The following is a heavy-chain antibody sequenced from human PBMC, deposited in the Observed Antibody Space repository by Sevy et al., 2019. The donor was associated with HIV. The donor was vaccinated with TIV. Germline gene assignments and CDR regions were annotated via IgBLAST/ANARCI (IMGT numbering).Heavy chain of an antibody. J-gene: IGHJ5*02. CDR1: GGSISSYY. CDR2: IYYSGST. V-gene: IGHV4-59*01. Sequence: SETLSLTCTVSGGSISSYYWSWIRQPPGKGLEWIGYIYYSGSTNYNPSLKSRVTISVDTSKKQFSLKLSAVTAADTAVYYCASTYYDFWSGSEHWFDPWGQGTLVTVSS. CDR3: ASTYYDFWSGSEHWFDP. D-gene: IGHD3-3*01.